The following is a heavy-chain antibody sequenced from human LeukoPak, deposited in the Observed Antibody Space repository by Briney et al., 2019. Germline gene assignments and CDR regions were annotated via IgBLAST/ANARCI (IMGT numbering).Heavy chain of an antibody. J-gene: IGHJ4*02. CDR1: GGTFISYA. CDR2: IIPIFGTA. Sequence: ASVKVSCKASGGTFISYAISWVGQAPGQGLEWMGRIIPIFGTANYAQKFQGRVTINTEESTSTAYLELSSLRSEDTAVYYCARDRYSYGQYYFDYWGQGTLVTVSS. CDR3: ARDRYSYGQYYFDY. V-gene: IGHV1-69*05. D-gene: IGHD5-18*01.